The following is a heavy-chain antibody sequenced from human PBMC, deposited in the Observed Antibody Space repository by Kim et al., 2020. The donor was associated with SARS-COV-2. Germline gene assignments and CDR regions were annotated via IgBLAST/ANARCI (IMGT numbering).Heavy chain of an antibody. Sequence: SVKGRFTISRDNAKKPLYMQMNRLRDEDTAVYYCAREGYYYDSSGELDYWGQGTLVTVSS. D-gene: IGHD3-22*01. J-gene: IGHJ4*02. CDR3: AREGYYYDSSGELDY. V-gene: IGHV3-48*02.